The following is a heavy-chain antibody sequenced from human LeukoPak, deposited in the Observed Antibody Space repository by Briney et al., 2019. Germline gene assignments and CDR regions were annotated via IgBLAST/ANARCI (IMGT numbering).Heavy chain of an antibody. CDR2: ISAYNGNT. D-gene: IGHD5-24*01. Sequence: ALVKVSCKASGYTFTSYGVSWVRQAPGQGLEWMGWISAYNGNTNYAQKLQGRVTMTTDTSTSTAYMELRSLRSDDTAVYYCAGSRDGYKYDYWGQGTLVTVSS. CDR3: AGSRDGYKYDY. J-gene: IGHJ4*02. CDR1: GYTFTSYG. V-gene: IGHV1-18*01.